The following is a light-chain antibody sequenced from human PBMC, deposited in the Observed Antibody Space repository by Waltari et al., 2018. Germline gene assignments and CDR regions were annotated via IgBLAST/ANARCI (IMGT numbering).Light chain of an antibody. Sequence: QSALTQPASVSGSPGQSITISCTGTSSDVGGSNYVSWYQQHPGKAPKLMIYEVSNRPSGVSNRFSGSKPGNTASLTISGLQAEDEADYYCSSYTSSSTRVFGGGTKLTVL. CDR3: SSYTSSSTRV. J-gene: IGLJ2*01. V-gene: IGLV2-14*01. CDR1: SSDVGGSNY. CDR2: EVS.